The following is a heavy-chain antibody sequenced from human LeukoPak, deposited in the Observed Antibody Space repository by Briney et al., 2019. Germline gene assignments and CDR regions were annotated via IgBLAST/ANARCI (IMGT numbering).Heavy chain of an antibody. CDR2: ISSSSSTI. J-gene: IGHJ4*02. CDR1: GFTFSSYS. Sequence: GGSLRLSCAASGFTFSSYSMNWVRQAPGKGLEWVSYISSSSSTIYYADSVKSRFTISRDNAKNSLYLQMNSLRAEDTAVYYCARDGSGSWRYFDYWGQGTLVTVSS. D-gene: IGHD6-13*01. CDR3: ARDGSGSWRYFDY. V-gene: IGHV3-48*01.